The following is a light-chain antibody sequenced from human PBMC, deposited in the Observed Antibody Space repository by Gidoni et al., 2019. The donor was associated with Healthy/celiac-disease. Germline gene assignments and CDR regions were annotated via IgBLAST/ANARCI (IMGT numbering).Light chain of an antibody. V-gene: IGKV1-39*01. J-gene: IGKJ1*01. CDR2: AAS. Sequence: DIQMTQTPSSLSASVGDRVTITCRASQSISSYLNWYQQQPGKAPKLLIYAASSLQSGVPSRFSGGGSGTDFTLTISSLQPEDFATCYCQQSYSTPWTFGQGTKVEIK. CDR3: QQSYSTPWT. CDR1: QSISSY.